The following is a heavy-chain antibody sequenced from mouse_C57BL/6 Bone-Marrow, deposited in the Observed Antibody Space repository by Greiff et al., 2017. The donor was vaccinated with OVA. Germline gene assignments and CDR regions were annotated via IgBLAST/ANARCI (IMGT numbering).Heavy chain of an antibody. Sequence: QVQLQQSGAELVRPGASVKMSCKASGYTFTSYNMHWVKQTPRQGLEWIGAINPGNGDTSYNQKFKGKATLTVDKSSSTAYMQLSSLTSEDSAFYCGGRAGDYGNYEDFDYWGQGTTLTVSS. J-gene: IGHJ2*01. V-gene: IGHV1-12*01. CDR3: GRAGDYGNYEDFDY. D-gene: IGHD2-1*01. CDR2: INPGNGDT. CDR1: GYTFTSYN.